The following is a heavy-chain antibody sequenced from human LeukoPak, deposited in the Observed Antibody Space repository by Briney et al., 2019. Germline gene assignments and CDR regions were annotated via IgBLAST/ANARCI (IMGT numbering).Heavy chain of an antibody. CDR2: IFYTGST. CDR1: GASITTHS. D-gene: IGHD4-17*01. V-gene: IGHV4-59*11. J-gene: IGHJ4*02. CDR3: VCGANGDYAFDY. Sequence: SETLSLTCTFSGASITTHSGSWIRQPPGTGPGWIGCIFYTGSTNYNPSLKGRVTISPDTSKNQFSLKLSAVAAADTAVYYCVCGANGDYAFDYWSQGTLVTVSS.